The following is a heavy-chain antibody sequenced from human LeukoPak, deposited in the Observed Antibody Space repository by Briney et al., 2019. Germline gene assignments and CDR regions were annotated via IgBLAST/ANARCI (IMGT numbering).Heavy chain of an antibody. Sequence: SVKVSCRASGGTFSSYAISWVRQAPGQGLEWMGGIIPIFGTANYAQKFQGRVTITADESTSTAYMELSSLRSEDTAVYYCARGRAAAGTNWFDPWGQGTLVTVSS. CDR2: IIPIFGTA. J-gene: IGHJ5*02. V-gene: IGHV1-69*13. CDR1: GGTFSSYA. CDR3: ARGRAAAGTNWFDP. D-gene: IGHD6-13*01.